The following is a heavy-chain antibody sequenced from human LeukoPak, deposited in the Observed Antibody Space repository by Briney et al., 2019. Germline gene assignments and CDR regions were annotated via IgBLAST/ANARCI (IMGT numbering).Heavy chain of an antibody. J-gene: IGHJ4*02. V-gene: IGHV3-7*01. Sequence: PGGSLRLSCAASGFTFSTYWMSWVRQAPGKGLEWVANIKGDGSEKNYVGSVKGRFTISSDNAKNSLYLQMNSLRAEDTAVYYCAKDTPFGGNWGQGTLVTVSS. CDR2: IKGDGSEK. CDR3: AKDTPFGGN. D-gene: IGHD1-26*01. CDR1: GFTFSTYW.